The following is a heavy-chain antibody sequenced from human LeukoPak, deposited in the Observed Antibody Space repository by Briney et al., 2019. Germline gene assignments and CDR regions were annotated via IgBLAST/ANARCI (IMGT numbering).Heavy chain of an antibody. D-gene: IGHD6-19*01. CDR3: ARYSETVAGRSRWFDP. J-gene: IGHJ5*02. V-gene: IGHV4-59*01. CDR2: IYYSGST. Sequence: SETLSLTCTVSGGSFSSYYWSWIRQPPGKGLEWIGYIYYSGSTNYNPSLRSRVTISVDTSKNQFSLKLSSVTAADTAVYYCARYSETVAGRSRWFDPWGQGNLVTVSS. CDR1: GGSFSSYY.